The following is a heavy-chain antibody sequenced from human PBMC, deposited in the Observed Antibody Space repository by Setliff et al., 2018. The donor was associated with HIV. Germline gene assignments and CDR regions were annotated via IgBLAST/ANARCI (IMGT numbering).Heavy chain of an antibody. CDR1: GGSFSGHY. Sequence: SETLSLTCAVYGGSFSGHYWNWIRHSPGKGLEWIGEINHNGNTNNNPSLRGRVTMSVDTSKNQFSLKLSSVTAADTAVYYCARGIVIVPGAINEYYHYMDVWGKGTTVTVS. J-gene: IGHJ6*03. D-gene: IGHD2-2*01. CDR3: ARGIVIVPGAINEYYHYMDV. CDR2: INHNGNT. V-gene: IGHV4-34*01.